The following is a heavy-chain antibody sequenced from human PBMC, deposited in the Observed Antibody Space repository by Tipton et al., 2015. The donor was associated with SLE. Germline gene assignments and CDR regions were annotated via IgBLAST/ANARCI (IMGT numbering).Heavy chain of an antibody. D-gene: IGHD1-26*01. V-gene: IGHV3-30*04. J-gene: IGHJ4*02. Sequence: SPRLSCAASGFTFSSYAMHWVRQAPGKGLEWVAVISYDGSNKYYADSVKGRFTISRDNSKNTLYLQMNSLRAEDTAVYYCARDGGSYCLDYWGQGTLVTVSS. CDR1: GFTFSSYA. CDR3: ARDGGSYCLDY. CDR2: ISYDGSNK.